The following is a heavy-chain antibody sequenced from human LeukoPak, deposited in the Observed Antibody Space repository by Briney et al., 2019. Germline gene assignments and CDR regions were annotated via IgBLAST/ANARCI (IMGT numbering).Heavy chain of an antibody. CDR2: ISGDGGTT. J-gene: IGHJ6*02. CDR1: GFGLDDYA. CDR3: AKGGLVFGMDV. Sequence: GGSLRLSCAASGFGLDDYAMHWVRQVPGKGLQWVSLISGDGGTTYYSDSVKGRFTISRDNSKNALYLQMNSLRIEDTALYYCAKGGLVFGMDVWGQGTTITVS. V-gene: IGHV3-43*02. D-gene: IGHD3/OR15-3a*01.